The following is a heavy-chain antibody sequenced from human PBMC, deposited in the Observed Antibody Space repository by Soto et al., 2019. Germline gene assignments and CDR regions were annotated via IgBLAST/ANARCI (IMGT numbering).Heavy chain of an antibody. CDR3: AKDLQAVTAPY. D-gene: IGHD2-21*02. Sequence: QVQLVESGGGVVQPGRSLRLSCAASGFTLSSYGMHWVRQAPGKGLEWVAVISYDGSNKYYADSVKGRFTISRDNSKNTLYLQMNSLRAEDTAVYYCAKDLQAVTAPYWGQGTLVTVSS. CDR2: ISYDGSNK. CDR1: GFTLSSYG. J-gene: IGHJ4*02. V-gene: IGHV3-30*18.